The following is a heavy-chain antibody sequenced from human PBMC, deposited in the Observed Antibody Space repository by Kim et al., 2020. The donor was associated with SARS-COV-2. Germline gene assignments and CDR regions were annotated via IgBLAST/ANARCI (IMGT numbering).Heavy chain of an antibody. D-gene: IGHD4-17*01. J-gene: IGHJ3*02. Sequence: DSGKGRFTISRDNAKNSLYLQMNSLRAEDTAVYYCARVKTTVVPLGAFDIWGQGTMVTVSS. CDR3: ARVKTTVVPLGAFDI. V-gene: IGHV3-7*01.